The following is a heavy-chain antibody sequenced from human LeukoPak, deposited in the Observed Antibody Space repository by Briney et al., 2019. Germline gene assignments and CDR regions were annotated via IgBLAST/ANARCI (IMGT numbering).Heavy chain of an antibody. CDR1: GFTFDTYT. CDR2: IASDTTYM. CDR3: ARDYYDSSASATFDY. Sequence: GGSLRLSCEASGFTFDTYTVNWVRQAPGKGLEWVSSIASDTTYMKYADSVKGRFIVSRGNAKNSVFLEMKSLRADDTAIYFCARDYYDSSASATFDYWGRGTLVTVSS. D-gene: IGHD3-22*01. V-gene: IGHV3-21*06. J-gene: IGHJ4*02.